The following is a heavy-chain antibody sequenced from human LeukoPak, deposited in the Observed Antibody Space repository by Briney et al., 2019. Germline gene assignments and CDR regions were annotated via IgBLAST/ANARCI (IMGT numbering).Heavy chain of an antibody. CDR2: IYYSGST. D-gene: IGHD4-17*01. J-gene: IGHJ4*02. CDR1: GGSISSSSYY. CDR3: ARLDVGYGDYVFDY. V-gene: IGHV4-39*07. Sequence: SETLSLTCTVSGGSISSSSYYWGWIRQPPGKGLEWIGSIYYSGSTYYNPSLKSRVTISVDTSKNQFSLKLSSVTAADTAVYYCARLDVGYGDYVFDYWGQGTLVTVSS.